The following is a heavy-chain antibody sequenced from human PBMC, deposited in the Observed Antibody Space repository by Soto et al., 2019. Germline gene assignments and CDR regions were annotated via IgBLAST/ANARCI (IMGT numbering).Heavy chain of an antibody. J-gene: IGHJ4*02. D-gene: IGHD3-22*01. CDR1: GYTFTGYG. V-gene: IGHV1-18*04. Sequence: GASVKVSCKASGYTFTGYGISWVRQAPGQGLEWMGWISAYNGNTNYAQKLQGRVTMTTDTSTSTAYMELRSPRSDDTAVYYCAREGFYYGSSGYNYWGQGTLVTVSS. CDR3: AREGFYYGSSGYNY. CDR2: ISAYNGNT.